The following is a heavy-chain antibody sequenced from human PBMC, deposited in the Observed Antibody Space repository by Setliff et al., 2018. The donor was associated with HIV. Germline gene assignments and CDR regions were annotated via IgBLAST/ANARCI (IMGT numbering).Heavy chain of an antibody. CDR2: IYHSGST. J-gene: IGHJ4*02. Sequence: NPSETLSLTCTVSGGSISGYYWSWIRQPPGKGLEWIRYIYHSGSTNYNPSLKSRVSISVDTSKNQFSLKVTSVTAADTAVYYCASAVAGTREFDYWGRGTLVTVSS. D-gene: IGHD6-19*01. V-gene: IGHV4-59*01. CDR1: GGSISGYY. CDR3: ASAVAGTREFDY.